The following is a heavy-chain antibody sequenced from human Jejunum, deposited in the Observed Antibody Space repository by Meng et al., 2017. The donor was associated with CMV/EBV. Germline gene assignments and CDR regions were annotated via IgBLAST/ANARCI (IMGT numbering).Heavy chain of an antibody. CDR1: GFSFSNYW. V-gene: IGHV3-72*01. J-gene: IGHJ4*02. CDR2: GGNILNSY. CDR3: ARDSMKGGGFDY. Sequence: ASGFSFSNYWMHWVRQAPGKGLEWFGRGGNILNSYQYATSLVGRFTISRDGSKNSLYLQMNSLKTEDTAVYYCARDSMKGGGFDYWGQGTLVTVSS. D-gene: IGHD3-10*01.